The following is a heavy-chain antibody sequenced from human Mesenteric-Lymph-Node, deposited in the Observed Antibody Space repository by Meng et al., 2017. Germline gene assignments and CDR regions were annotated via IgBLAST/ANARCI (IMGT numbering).Heavy chain of an antibody. Sequence: LSLTCAASGFTFSDYEINWVRQTPGKGLEWISYISTSGNTIYYADSLKGRFTVSRDNAKNSLYLQMNSLRAEDTAVYYCTRGTGYYYFDLWGRGTLVTVSS. CDR3: TRGTGYYYFDL. V-gene: IGHV3-48*03. J-gene: IGHJ2*01. D-gene: IGHD2-15*01. CDR1: GFTFSDYE. CDR2: ISTSGNTI.